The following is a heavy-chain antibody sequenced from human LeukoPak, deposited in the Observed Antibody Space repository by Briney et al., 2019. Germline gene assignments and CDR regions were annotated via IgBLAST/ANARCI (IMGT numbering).Heavy chain of an antibody. CDR2: INPNSGGT. Sequence: PQASVKVSCKASGYTFTGYYMHWVRQAPGQGLEWMGWINPNSGGTNYAQKFQGRVTMTRDTSTSTAYMELSRLRSDDTAVYYCARGGEIAAGISSFFDYWGQGTLVTVSS. CDR3: ARGGEIAAGISSFFDY. CDR1: GYTFTGYY. V-gene: IGHV1-2*02. D-gene: IGHD6-13*01. J-gene: IGHJ4*02.